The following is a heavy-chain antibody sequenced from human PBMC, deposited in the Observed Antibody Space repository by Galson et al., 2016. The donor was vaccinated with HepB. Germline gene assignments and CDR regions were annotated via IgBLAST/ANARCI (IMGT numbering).Heavy chain of an antibody. CDR3: ARGLEYADY. CDR1: GFSVSGNY. V-gene: IGHV3-66*01. Sequence: SLRLSCAASGFSVSGNYMSWVRQAPGKGLGWVSVLYPDGRTYYSDSVKGRFTVSRDNANNTLYLHMESLRGDDTAVYYCARGLEYADYWGQGSLVTVS. J-gene: IGHJ4*02. CDR2: LYPDGRT. D-gene: IGHD1-1*01.